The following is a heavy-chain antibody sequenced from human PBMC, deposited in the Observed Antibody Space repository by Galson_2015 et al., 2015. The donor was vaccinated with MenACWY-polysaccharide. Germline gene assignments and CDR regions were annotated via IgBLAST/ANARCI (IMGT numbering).Heavy chain of an antibody. V-gene: IGHV4-34*01. CDR3: ARKLRGFDY. CDR2: INHSGST. D-gene: IGHD1-7*01. CDR1: GGSFSGYY. Sequence: SETLSLTCAVYGGSFSGYYWSWIRQPPGKGLEWIGEINHSGSTNYNPSLKSRVTISVDTSKNQFSLKLSSVTAADTAVYYCARKLRGFDYWGQGTLVTVSS. J-gene: IGHJ4*02.